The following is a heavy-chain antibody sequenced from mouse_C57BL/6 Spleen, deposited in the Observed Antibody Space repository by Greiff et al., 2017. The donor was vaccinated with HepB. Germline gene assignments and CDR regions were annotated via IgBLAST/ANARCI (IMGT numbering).Heavy chain of an antibody. CDR2: ISSGSSTI. Sequence: EVQLVESGGGLVKPGGSLKLSCAASGFTFSDYGMHWVRQAPEKGLEWVAYISSGSSTIYYADTVKGRFTISRDNAKNTLFLQMTSLRSEDTAMYYCARPDGDYAMDYWGQGTSVTVSS. CDR1: GFTFSDYG. CDR3: ARPDGDYAMDY. J-gene: IGHJ4*01. V-gene: IGHV5-17*01.